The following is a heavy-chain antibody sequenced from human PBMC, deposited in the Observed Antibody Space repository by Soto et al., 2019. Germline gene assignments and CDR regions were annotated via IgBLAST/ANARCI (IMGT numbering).Heavy chain of an antibody. Sequence: PSETLSLTCSVSGGSINSGRSSRNWIRQSPGKGLEWIAYIYHSGSTYYNPSLKSRVTISVDRSENQFSLKLTSVTAADTAVYYCVRESTTSGPNWFDTWGPGILVTVSS. CDR2: IYHSGST. CDR1: GGSINSGRSS. J-gene: IGHJ5*02. V-gene: IGHV4-30-2*06. CDR3: VRESTTSGPNWFDT. D-gene: IGHD1-1*01.